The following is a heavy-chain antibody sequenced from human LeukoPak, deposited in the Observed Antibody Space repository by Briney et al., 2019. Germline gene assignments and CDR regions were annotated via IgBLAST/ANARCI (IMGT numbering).Heavy chain of an antibody. V-gene: IGHV3-7*01. Sequence: GGSLRLSCEASGFTFGTFWMSWVRQAPGKGLEWVANIKQGGSEKNYVDSVKGRFTIARDDAKNSLYLQMNSLRAEDTAVYFCARDKGGMVPFDYWGQGTLVTVSS. J-gene: IGHJ4*02. D-gene: IGHD3-10*01. CDR3: ARDKGGMVPFDY. CDR2: IKQGGSEK. CDR1: GFTFGTFW.